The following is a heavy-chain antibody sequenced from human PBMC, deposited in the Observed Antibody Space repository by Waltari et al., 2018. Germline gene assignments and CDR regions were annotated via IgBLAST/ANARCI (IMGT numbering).Heavy chain of an antibody. J-gene: IGHJ4*02. Sequence: EVQLVASGGDLVQPGGSMRLSCGASGFTFSRYCMSWVRQSPGKGLEWVANINYDGSQKYYVDSVKGRFTIARDNAKNSVYLQMNSLRVEDTAVYYCAKSRGFEYWGQGTLITVSS. V-gene: IGHV3-7*01. D-gene: IGHD2-2*01. CDR3: AKSRGFEY. CDR1: GFTFSRYC. CDR2: INYDGSQK.